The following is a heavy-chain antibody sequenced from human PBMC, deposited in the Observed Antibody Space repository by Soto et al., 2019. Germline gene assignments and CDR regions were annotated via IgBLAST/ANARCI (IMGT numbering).Heavy chain of an antibody. J-gene: IGHJ6*02. CDR2: IDPSDSYT. CDR3: ARHNLYGSGSYYYYYYYGMDV. CDR1: GYSFTSYW. V-gene: IGHV5-10-1*01. D-gene: IGHD3-10*01. Sequence: GESLKISCKGSGYSFTSYWISWVRQMPGKGLEWMGRIDPSDSYTNYSPSFQGHVTISADKSISTAYLQWSSLKASDTAMYYCARHNLYGSGSYYYYYYYGMDVWGQGTTVTVSS.